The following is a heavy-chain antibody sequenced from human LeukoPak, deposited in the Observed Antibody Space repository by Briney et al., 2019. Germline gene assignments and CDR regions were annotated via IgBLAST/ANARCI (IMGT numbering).Heavy chain of an antibody. D-gene: IGHD3-22*01. V-gene: IGHV3-21*01. J-gene: IGHJ4*02. CDR2: ISSSSSYV. Sequence: PGGSLRLSCAASGFTFSSYSMNWVRQAPGKGLEWVSSISSSSSYVYYADSEKRRFTIYRDNTKNSLYLQMNSLRAEDTAVYYCARSSTTYYYDSSSHYWGQGTLVTVSS. CDR1: GFTFSSYS. CDR3: ARSSTTYYYDSSSHY.